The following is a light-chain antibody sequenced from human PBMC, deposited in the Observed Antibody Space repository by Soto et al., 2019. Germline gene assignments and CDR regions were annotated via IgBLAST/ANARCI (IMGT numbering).Light chain of an antibody. CDR2: AAS. V-gene: IGKV1-39*01. CDR3: QQSYDTVWT. J-gene: IGKJ1*01. Sequence: DIQMTQSPSSLSASAGDRVTITCRASQSIVSYLNWYQQKPGKAPNLLIYAASSLQSGVPSRFSGSGSGTDFTLNISSLQPEDFATYYCQQSYDTVWTFGQGTKVEIK. CDR1: QSIVSY.